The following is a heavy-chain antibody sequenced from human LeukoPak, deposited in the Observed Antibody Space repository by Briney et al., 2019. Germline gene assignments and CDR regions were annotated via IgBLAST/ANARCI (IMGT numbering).Heavy chain of an antibody. Sequence: ASVKVSCKASGYSFTTYGVNWVRQAPGQGLEWMGWISAYNGNTKYAQKFQGRVTMTTDTSTSTAYMELRSLRSDDTAVYHCARDSVAVRPGWFDPWGQGTLVTVSS. CDR2: ISAYNGNT. D-gene: IGHD6-6*01. V-gene: IGHV1-18*01. J-gene: IGHJ5*02. CDR3: ARDSVAVRPGWFDP. CDR1: GYSFTTYG.